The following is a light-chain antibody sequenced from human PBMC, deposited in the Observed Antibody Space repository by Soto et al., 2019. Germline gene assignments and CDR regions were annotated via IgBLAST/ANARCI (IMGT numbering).Light chain of an antibody. CDR2: GNN. J-gene: IGLJ2*01. Sequence: QSVLTQPPSASGTPGQRVTISCSGSSSNIGSYTVYWYQQFPGTAPKLLIYGNNQRPSGVPDRFSGSKSGTSASLAISGLQSEDEADYYCAASDDSLNGVVFGGGTKLTVL. V-gene: IGLV1-44*01. CDR1: SSNIGSYT. CDR3: AASDDSLNGVV.